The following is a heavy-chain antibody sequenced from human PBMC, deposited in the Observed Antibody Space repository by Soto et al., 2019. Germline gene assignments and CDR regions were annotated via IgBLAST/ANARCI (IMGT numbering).Heavy chain of an antibody. CDR2: IWYDGSNK. CDR3: ARDIEFDRHIVVVTAPAGMDV. V-gene: IGHV3-33*01. D-gene: IGHD2-21*02. CDR1: GFTFSSYG. Sequence: PGGSLRLSCAASGFTFSSYGMHWVRQAPGKGLEWVAVIWYDGSNKYYADSVKGRFTISRDNSKNTLYLQMNSLRAEDTAVYYCARDIEFDRHIVVVTAPAGMDVWGQGTTVTVSS. J-gene: IGHJ6*02.